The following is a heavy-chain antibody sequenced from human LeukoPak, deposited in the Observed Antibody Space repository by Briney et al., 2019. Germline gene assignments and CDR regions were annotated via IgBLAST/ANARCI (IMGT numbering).Heavy chain of an antibody. D-gene: IGHD1-26*01. V-gene: IGHV3-30*04. Sequence: PGGSLRLSCAASGFTFSSYAMHWVRQAPGKGLEWVAVISYDGSNKYYADSVKGRFTISRDNSKNTLYLQMNSLRAEDTAVYYCARAPAQESGASMDHWGQGTLVTVSS. CDR1: GFTFSSYA. CDR2: ISYDGSNK. J-gene: IGHJ4*02. CDR3: ARAPAQESGASMDH.